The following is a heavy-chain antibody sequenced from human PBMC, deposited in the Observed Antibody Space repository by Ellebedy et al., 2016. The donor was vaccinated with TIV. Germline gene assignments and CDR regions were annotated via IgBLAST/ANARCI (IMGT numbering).Heavy chain of an antibody. CDR1: GFTFSNYW. CDR2: INSDGSSA. Sequence: GESLKISCAASGFTFSNYWIHWVRQAPGKGLVWLSRINSDGSSANYADSVKGRFSISRDNSKNTLYVQMNSLRAEDTAVYYCARGGRDQWLIYYWGQGTLVTVSS. CDR3: ARGGRDQWLIYY. J-gene: IGHJ4*02. V-gene: IGHV3-74*01. D-gene: IGHD6-19*01.